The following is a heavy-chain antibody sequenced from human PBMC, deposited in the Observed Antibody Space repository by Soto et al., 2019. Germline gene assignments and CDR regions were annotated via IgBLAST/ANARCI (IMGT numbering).Heavy chain of an antibody. D-gene: IGHD2-21*01. Sequence: QVQLHESGPGLVKTSQTLSLTCSVSGGSISSGGYYWSWIRQHPGKGLEWIGYIYYSGSTYYNPSLKSRVTISVKTSKNQFSLKLSSVTAADTAVYYCATSAFHRGGDWHGMDVWGQGTTVTVSS. V-gene: IGHV4-31*03. CDR2: IYYSGST. J-gene: IGHJ6*02. CDR3: ATSAFHRGGDWHGMDV. CDR1: GGSISSGGYY.